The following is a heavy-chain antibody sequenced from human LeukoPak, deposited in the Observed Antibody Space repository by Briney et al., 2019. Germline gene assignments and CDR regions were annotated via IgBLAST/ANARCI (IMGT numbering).Heavy chain of an antibody. CDR3: AREAGYSSGWYNY. CDR2: IYYSGST. Sequence: PSETLSLTCTVSGGSISSYYWSWIRQPPGKGLEWIGYIYYSGSTNYNPSLKSRVTISVDTSKYQFSLKLSSVTAADTAVYYCAREAGYSSGWYNYWGQGTLVTVSS. D-gene: IGHD6-19*01. CDR1: GGSISSYY. V-gene: IGHV4-59*01. J-gene: IGHJ4*02.